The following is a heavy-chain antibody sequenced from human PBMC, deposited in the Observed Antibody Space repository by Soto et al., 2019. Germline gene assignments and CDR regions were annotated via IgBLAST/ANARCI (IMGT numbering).Heavy chain of an antibody. J-gene: IGHJ4*02. V-gene: IGHV3-30*18. CDR2: ISYDGSNK. Sequence: GGSLRLSCAASGFTFSSYGMHWVRQAPGKGLEWVAVISYDGSNKYYADSVKGRFTISRDNSKNTLYLQMNSLRAEDTAVYYCAKPAWGSSGWYFDYWGQGTLVTVSS. CDR1: GFTFSSYG. D-gene: IGHD6-19*01. CDR3: AKPAWGSSGWYFDY.